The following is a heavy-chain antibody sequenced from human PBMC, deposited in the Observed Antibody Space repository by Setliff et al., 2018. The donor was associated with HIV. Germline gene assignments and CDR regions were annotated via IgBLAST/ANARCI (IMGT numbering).Heavy chain of an antibody. V-gene: IGHV1-3*01. Sequence: ASVKVSCKASGYTFTNYAIHWVRQAPGQGLEWMGWINAGNGNTESSKKFQGRVTITRETSATTAYMELSSLTPEDTAIYFCARALSYGSGTYSAAGFWGQGTLVTASS. CDR1: GYTFTNYA. CDR3: ARALSYGSGTYSAAGF. D-gene: IGHD3-10*01. J-gene: IGHJ4*02. CDR2: INAGNGNT.